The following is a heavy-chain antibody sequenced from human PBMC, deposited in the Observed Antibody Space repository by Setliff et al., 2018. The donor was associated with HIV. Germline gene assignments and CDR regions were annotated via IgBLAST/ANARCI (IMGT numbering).Heavy chain of an antibody. J-gene: IGHJ4*02. D-gene: IGHD3-10*01. CDR3: ARLVRGGSGHYFDY. CDR1: GVTFSSNNYY. V-gene: IGHV4-39*07. CDR2: VFYSGST. Sequence: PSETLSLTCAVSGVTFSSNNYYWGWIRQPPGKGLEWIGTVFYSGSTSYSPPLKSRVTISVDTSKNQFSLKLKSVTAADTALYYCARLVRGGSGHYFDYWGQGTQVT.